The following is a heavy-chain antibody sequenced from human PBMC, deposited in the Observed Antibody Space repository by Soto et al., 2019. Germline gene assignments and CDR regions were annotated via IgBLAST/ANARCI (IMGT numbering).Heavy chain of an antibody. J-gene: IGHJ4*02. CDR3: ASVHYYGSGSKYYFDY. V-gene: IGHV1-46*03. Sequence: QVQLVQSGAEVKKPGASVKVSCKASGYTFTSYYMHWVRQAPGQGLEWMGIINPSGGSTSYAQKFPGRVTMTRDTATSTVYMELSSLRSEDTAVYYCASVHYYGSGSKYYFDYWGQGTLVTVSS. CDR2: INPSGGST. CDR1: GYTFTSYY. D-gene: IGHD3-10*01.